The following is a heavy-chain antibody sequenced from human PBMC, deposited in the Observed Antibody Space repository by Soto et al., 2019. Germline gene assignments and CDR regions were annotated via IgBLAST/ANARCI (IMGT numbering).Heavy chain of an antibody. CDR2: INHSGST. CDR3: ASGYSYAPFDY. D-gene: IGHD5-18*01. Sequence: PSETLSLTCAVYGGSFSGYYWSWIRQPPGKGLEWIGEINHSGSTTYNPSLKSRVTISVDTSKNQFSLKLSSVTAADTAVYYCASGYSYAPFDYWGQGTLVTVSS. V-gene: IGHV4-34*01. J-gene: IGHJ4*02. CDR1: GGSFSGYY.